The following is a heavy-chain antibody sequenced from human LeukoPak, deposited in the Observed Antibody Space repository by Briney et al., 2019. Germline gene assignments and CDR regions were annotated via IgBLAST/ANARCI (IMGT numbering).Heavy chain of an antibody. CDR2: IYYSGSA. CDR3: ARDYSRGYAWFDP. CDR1: GDSISSGGYY. J-gene: IGHJ5*02. V-gene: IGHV4-31*03. D-gene: IGHD2-2*01. Sequence: KPSETLSLTCTVSGDSISSGGYYWSWIRQHPGKGLEWIGYIYYSGSAYYNPFLKSRVSISVDTSKNQFSLKLTSVTAADTALYFCARDYSRGYAWFDPWGQGILVTVSS.